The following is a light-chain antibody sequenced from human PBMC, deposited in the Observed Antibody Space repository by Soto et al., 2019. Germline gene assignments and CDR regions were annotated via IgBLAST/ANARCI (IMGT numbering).Light chain of an antibody. Sequence: SYELTQPPSVSVSPGQTASITCSGDKLGHKYVCWYQQKPGQSPVLVIYQDTKRPSGIPERFSGSNSGNTATLTISGTQAMDEADYYCQAWDSYTAVFGGGTKLTVL. CDR3: QAWDSYTAV. CDR2: QDT. V-gene: IGLV3-1*01. J-gene: IGLJ2*01. CDR1: KLGHKY.